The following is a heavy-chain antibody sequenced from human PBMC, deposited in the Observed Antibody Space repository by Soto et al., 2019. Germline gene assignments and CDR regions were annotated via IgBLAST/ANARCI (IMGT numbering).Heavy chain of an antibody. Sequence: QITLKESGPTLVKPTQTLTLTCTFSGFSLSTSGVGVGWIRQPPGKALEWLALIYWDDDKRYSPSLTSRLTTTKDTSKNQVVLTMTNMDPVDTATYYCALVLVVVANDGMDVWGQGTTVTVSS. V-gene: IGHV2-5*02. CDR3: ALVLVVVANDGMDV. D-gene: IGHD2-15*01. CDR1: GFSLSTSGVG. CDR2: IYWDDDK. J-gene: IGHJ6*02.